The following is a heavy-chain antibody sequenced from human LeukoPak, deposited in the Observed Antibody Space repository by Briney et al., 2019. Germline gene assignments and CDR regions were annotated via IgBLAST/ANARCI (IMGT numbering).Heavy chain of an antibody. V-gene: IGHV3-7*03. J-gene: IGHJ4*02. CDR2: MREDGGQE. CDR1: GLTFRNYG. CDR3: VRALSSSSPY. Sequence: SGGSLRLSCVGFGLTFRNYGMNWVRQAPGTGLEWVAGMREDGGQEYYVDSVRGRFTISRDSAKNSLYLQMNSLRVEDTAVYYYVRALSSSSPYWGQGTLVTVSS. D-gene: IGHD6-6*01.